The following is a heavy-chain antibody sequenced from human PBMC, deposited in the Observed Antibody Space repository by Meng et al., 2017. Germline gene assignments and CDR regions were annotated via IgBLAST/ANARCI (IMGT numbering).Heavy chain of an antibody. CDR3: AAVVVVPGSDSGYDSTPGDY. Sequence: QVHLKEGGAGLFKPSGTLSLTCAVYGGSFSGYYWSWIRQPPGKGLEWIGEINHSGSTNYNPSLKSRVTISVDTSKNQFSLKLSSVTAADTAVYYCAAVVVVPGSDSGYDSTPGDYWGQGTLVTVSS. CDR2: INHSGST. V-gene: IGHV4-34*01. D-gene: IGHD5-12*01. CDR1: GGSFSGYY. J-gene: IGHJ4*02.